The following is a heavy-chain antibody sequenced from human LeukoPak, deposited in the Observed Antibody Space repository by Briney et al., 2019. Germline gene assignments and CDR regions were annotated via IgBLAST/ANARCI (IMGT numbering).Heavy chain of an antibody. CDR1: RFTFSNAW. J-gene: IGHJ4*02. V-gene: IGHV3-15*01. Sequence: GGSLRLSCAASRFTFSNAWLNWGRQAPGKGLEWVGRIKSKADGETTDYVVPVKGRFTISRDDSNNMVYLQMNSLKIEDTAVYYCAIDEPDYAPYDFDYWGQGTQVTVSS. D-gene: IGHD4-17*01. CDR3: AIDEPDYAPYDFDY. CDR2: IKSKADGETT.